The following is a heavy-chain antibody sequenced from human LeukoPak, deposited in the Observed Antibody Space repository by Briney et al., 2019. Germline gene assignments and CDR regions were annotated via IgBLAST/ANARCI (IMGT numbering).Heavy chain of an antibody. CDR1: VGSINSYY. CDR3: ARGGRTWFDP. V-gene: IGHV4-59*01. Sequence: SETLSLTCTISVGSINSYYWSWIRQPAGKELEWIGYIYYSGSTYYNPSLRGRLTISLDTSKNQFSLKLKSVTAADTAVYYCARGGRTWFDPWGQGMLVTVSS. CDR2: IYYSGST. J-gene: IGHJ5*02.